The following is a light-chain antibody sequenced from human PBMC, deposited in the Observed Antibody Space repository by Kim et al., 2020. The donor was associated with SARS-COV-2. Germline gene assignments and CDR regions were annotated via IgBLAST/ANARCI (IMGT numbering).Light chain of an antibody. J-gene: IGLJ1*01. CDR1: NIGSKN. CDR2: HDS. Sequence: APGEAASIPCAGNNIGSKNVPWYQQKAGQAPVLVISHDSDRPSEIPDRFSGSNSGNTATLTISRVEAGDEADYYCQVWDGSTDHYVFGTGTKVTVL. CDR3: QVWDGSTDHYV. V-gene: IGLV3-21*04.